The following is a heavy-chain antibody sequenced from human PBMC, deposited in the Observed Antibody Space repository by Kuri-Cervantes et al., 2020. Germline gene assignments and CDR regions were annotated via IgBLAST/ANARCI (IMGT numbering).Heavy chain of an antibody. Sequence: GESLKISCAASGFTFSTYGMHWVRQAPGKGLEWVAVISYDGSNKYYADSVKGRFTISRDNSKNTLYLQMNSLRAEDTAVYYCARGQEVGCSSTSCYGPDTFDIWGQGTMVTVSS. CDR1: GFTFSTYG. V-gene: IGHV3-30*03. D-gene: IGHD2-2*01. CDR2: ISYDGSNK. CDR3: ARGQEVGCSSTSCYGPDTFDI. J-gene: IGHJ3*02.